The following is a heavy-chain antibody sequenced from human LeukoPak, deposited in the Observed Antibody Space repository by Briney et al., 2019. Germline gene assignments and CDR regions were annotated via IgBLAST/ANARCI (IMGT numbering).Heavy chain of an antibody. CDR3: ARVTVGYFDY. Sequence: PGGSLRLSCAASGFTFSDYYMSWIRQAPGKGLEWVANIKQDGSEKYYVDSVKGRFTISRDNAKNSLYLQMNSLRAEDTAVYYCARVTVGYFDYWGQGTLVTASS. CDR1: GFTFSDYY. D-gene: IGHD4-23*01. CDR2: IKQDGSEK. J-gene: IGHJ4*02. V-gene: IGHV3-7*01.